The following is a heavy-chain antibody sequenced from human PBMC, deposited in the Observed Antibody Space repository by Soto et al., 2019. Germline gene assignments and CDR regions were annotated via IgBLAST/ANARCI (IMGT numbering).Heavy chain of an antibody. V-gene: IGHV3-23*01. Sequence: GGSLRLSCAASGFTFTRYSMNWVRQAPGKGLEWVSTIDGSGGTTYYADSVKGRFTISRDNSINTVFLQMNSLRADDTALYFCAKNSGWFNTWGQGALVTVSS. D-gene: IGHD3-10*01. CDR1: GFTFTRYS. CDR3: AKNSGWFNT. J-gene: IGHJ5*02. CDR2: IDGSGGTT.